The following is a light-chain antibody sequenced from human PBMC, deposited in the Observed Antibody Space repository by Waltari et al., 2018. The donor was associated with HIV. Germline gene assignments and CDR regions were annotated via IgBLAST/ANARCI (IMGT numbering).Light chain of an antibody. CDR1: SSDVGGYNY. Sequence: QSALPQPAPVSGSPGQSTPISCTGTSSDVGGYNYVSWYQQHPGKAPKLMIYDVSNRPSGVSNRFSGSKSGNTASLTISGLRAEDEADYYCSSYTSSSTWVFGGGTKLTVL. J-gene: IGLJ3*02. CDR2: DVS. V-gene: IGLV2-14*01. CDR3: SSYTSSSTWV.